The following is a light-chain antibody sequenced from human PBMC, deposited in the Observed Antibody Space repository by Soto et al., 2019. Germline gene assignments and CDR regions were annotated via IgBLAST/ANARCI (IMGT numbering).Light chain of an antibody. CDR1: QSVSSN. CDR2: DAS. J-gene: IGKJ1*01. V-gene: IGKV3-11*01. Sequence: LYAEGGDPLSRRVSQSVSSNLAWYQQKPGQAPRLLIYDASNRATGIPARFSGSGSGTDFTHTILSLQHEDLAVYPSHECDSWAPWTVGEGTKVDIK. CDR3: HECDSWAPWT.